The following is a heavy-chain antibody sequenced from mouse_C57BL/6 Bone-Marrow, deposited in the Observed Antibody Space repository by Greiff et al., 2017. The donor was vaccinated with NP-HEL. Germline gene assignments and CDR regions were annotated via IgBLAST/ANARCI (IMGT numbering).Heavy chain of an antibody. Sequence: VQLQQSGAELVRPGASVTLSCKASGYTFTDYEMHWVKQTPVHGLEWIGAIDPETGGTAYNQKFKGKAILTADKSSSTAYMELRSLTSEDSAVYYCTRDGYPFFAYWGQGTLDTVSA. CDR3: TRDGYPFFAY. CDR1: GYTFTDYE. J-gene: IGHJ3*01. V-gene: IGHV1-15*01. CDR2: IDPETGGT. D-gene: IGHD2-3*01.